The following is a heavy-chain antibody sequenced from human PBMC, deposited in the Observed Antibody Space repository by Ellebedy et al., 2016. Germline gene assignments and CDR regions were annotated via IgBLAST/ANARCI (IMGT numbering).Heavy chain of an antibody. Sequence: GGSLRLXCAASGGIFSGTSMNWVRQAPGKGLEWVANINQDGSEKHYVDSVKGRFTISRDNAKNTLFLQINSLRVEDTAMYFCAKSEGWPPVYLDSWGQGALVTVSS. CDR1: GGIFSGTS. V-gene: IGHV3-7*03. CDR3: AKSEGWPPVYLDS. CDR2: INQDGSEK. D-gene: IGHD2-15*01. J-gene: IGHJ4*02.